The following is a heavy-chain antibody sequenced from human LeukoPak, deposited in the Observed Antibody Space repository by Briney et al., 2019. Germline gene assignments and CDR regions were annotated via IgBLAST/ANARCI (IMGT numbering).Heavy chain of an antibody. J-gene: IGHJ4*02. CDR2: IYYTGST. CDR1: GGSISSYY. Sequence: PSETLSLTCTVSGGSISSYYWSRIRQPPGKGLEWIGYIYYTGSTNYNPSLKSRVTISVDTSKNQFSLKLSSVTAADTAVYYCAGNRYYFDYWGQGTLVTVSS. D-gene: IGHD1-14*01. V-gene: IGHV4-59*01. CDR3: AGNRYYFDY.